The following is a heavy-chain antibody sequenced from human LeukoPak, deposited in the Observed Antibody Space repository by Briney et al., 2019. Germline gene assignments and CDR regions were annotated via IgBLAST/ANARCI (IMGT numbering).Heavy chain of an antibody. Sequence: SETLSLTCTVSGGSISSYYWSWIRQTPGKGLEWIGYIYYSGSTNYNPSLKSRVTISVDTSKNQFSLKLSSVTAADTAVYYCARGYGSGYYYGVGVWGQGTTVTVSS. J-gene: IGHJ6*02. CDR2: IYYSGST. D-gene: IGHD3-22*01. V-gene: IGHV4-59*01. CDR3: ARGYGSGYYYGVGV. CDR1: GGSISSYY.